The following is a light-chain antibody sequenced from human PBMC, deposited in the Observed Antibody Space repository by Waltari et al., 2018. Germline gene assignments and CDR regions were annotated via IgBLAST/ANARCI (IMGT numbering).Light chain of an antibody. J-gene: IGLJ3*02. CDR3: SSYTGRNSWV. CDR1: SSDVGGYQY. V-gene: IGLV2-14*01. Sequence: QSALTQPASVSGSPGQSITISCTGSSSDVGGYQYVSWYQQHPGKAPKVMIYEVTNRPSGVSNRFSGSKSGNTASLTISGLQAEDEADYYCSSYTGRNSWVFGGGTKLTVL. CDR2: EVT.